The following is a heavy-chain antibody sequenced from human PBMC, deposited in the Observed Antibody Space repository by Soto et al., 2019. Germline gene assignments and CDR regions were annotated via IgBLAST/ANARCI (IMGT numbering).Heavy chain of an antibody. Sequence: QVQLQESGPGLVKPSQTLSLTCTVSGGSISSSGYNWSWIRQHPGKGLEWIGYIYYSGSTYYNPSPKSRVTTPXAXSXXQFSLKLSSVTAADTAVYFCARYGSGSYYPTTFDYWGQGTLVTVSS. V-gene: IGHV4-31*03. CDR3: ARYGSGSYYPTTFDY. J-gene: IGHJ4*02. CDR1: GGSISSSGYN. CDR2: IYYSGST. D-gene: IGHD3-10*01.